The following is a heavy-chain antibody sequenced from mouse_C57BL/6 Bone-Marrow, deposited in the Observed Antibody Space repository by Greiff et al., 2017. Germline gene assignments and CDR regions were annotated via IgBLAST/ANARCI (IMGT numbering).Heavy chain of an antibody. J-gene: IGHJ2*01. CDR3: ASDRLYYDFDY. D-gene: IGHD2-4*01. CDR1: GYSITSGYY. Sequence: EVKLQESGPGLVKPSQSLSLTCSVTGYSITSGYYWNWIRQFPGNKLEWMGYIRYDGSNNYNPSLKNRISITRDPSKNQFFLKLNSVTTEDTATYYCASDRLYYDFDYWGQGTTLTVSS. V-gene: IGHV3-6*01. CDR2: IRYDGSN.